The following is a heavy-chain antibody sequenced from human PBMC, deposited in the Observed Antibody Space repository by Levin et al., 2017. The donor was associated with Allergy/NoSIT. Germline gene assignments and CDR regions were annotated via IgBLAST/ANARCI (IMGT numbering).Heavy chain of an antibody. V-gene: IGHV3-33*01. J-gene: IGHJ5*02. CDR1: GFTFSSYG. CDR3: ARDKSGYDLVDWFDP. D-gene: IGHD5-12*01. Sequence: GGSLRLSCAASGFTFSSYGMHWVRQAPGKGLEWVAVIWYDGSNKYYADSVKGRFTISRDNSKNTLYLQMNSLRAEDTAVYYCARDKSGYDLVDWFDPWGQGTLVTVSS. CDR2: IWYDGSNK.